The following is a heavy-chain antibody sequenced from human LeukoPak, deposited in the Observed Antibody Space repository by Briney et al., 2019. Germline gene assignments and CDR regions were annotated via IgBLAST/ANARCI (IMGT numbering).Heavy chain of an antibody. CDR1: VYSFTNYN. V-gene: IGHV1-46*01. D-gene: IGHD5-24*01. J-gene: IGHJ3*02. CDR3: ARVRDGYNDAYDI. Sequence: ASVKVSCKTSVYSFTNYNLHWVRQAPGQRREWMGIIKPSGGDTHYAQKFQGRDYMTRDTSTRTVYMVLSSLKSEDTAVYYCARVRDGYNDAYDIWGQGTMVTVSS. CDR2: IKPSGGDT.